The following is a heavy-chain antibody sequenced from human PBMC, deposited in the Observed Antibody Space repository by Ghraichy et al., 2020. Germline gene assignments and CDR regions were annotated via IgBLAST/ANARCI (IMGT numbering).Heavy chain of an antibody. CDR2: IYYSGST. Sequence: SETLSLTCTVSGGSISSGGYYWSWIRQHPGKGLEWIGYIYYSGSTYYNPSLKSRVTISVDTSKNQFSLKLSSVTAADTAVYYCARDLSTGYYYYYGMDVWGQGTTVTVSS. CDR3: ARDLSTGYYYYYGMDV. V-gene: IGHV4-31*03. J-gene: IGHJ6*02. CDR1: GGSISSGGYY. D-gene: IGHD2/OR15-2a*01.